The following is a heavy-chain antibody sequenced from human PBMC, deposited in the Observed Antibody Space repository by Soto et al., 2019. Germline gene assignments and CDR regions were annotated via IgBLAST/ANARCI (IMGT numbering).Heavy chain of an antibody. J-gene: IGHJ4*02. CDR3: ARTEMTMLHNFAY. CDR2: INPNSGMT. D-gene: IGHD3-10*02. CDR1: GYTFTTYY. V-gene: IGHV1-2*02. Sequence: ASVKVSCKASGYTFTTYYLHWVRQAPGQDLEWMGWINPNSGMTNSAQKFQGRVTMTRDTSITTAYMELSRLNSDDTAVYYCARTEMTMLHNFAYRGQLTHFTASS.